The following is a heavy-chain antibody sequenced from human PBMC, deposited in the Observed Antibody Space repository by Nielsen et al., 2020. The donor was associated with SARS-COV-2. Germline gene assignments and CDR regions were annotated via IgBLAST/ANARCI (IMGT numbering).Heavy chain of an antibody. V-gene: IGHV1-46*01. CDR3: AAELAWSSGYYHDAFDI. CDR2: INTSGGST. CDR1: GGTISCYA. J-gene: IGHJ3*02. D-gene: IGHD3-22*01. Sequence: ASVKVSCRASGGTISCYAISWVRQTPGQGLEWMGIINTSGGSTSYSQKLQGRVTMTRYTSTSTVYMELSSLRFDDTAVYYCAAELAWSSGYYHDAFDIWGQGTMVTVSS.